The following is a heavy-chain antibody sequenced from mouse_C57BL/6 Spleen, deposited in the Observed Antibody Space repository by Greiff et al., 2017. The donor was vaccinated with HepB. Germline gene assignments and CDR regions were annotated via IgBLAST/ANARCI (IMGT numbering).Heavy chain of an antibody. J-gene: IGHJ4*01. V-gene: IGHV1-26*01. CDR3: ASAKTYYAMDY. CDR1: GYTFTDYY. Sequence: EVQLQQSGPELVKPGASVKISCKASGYTFTDYYMNWVKQSHGKSLEWIGDINPNNGGTSYNQKFKGKATLTVDKSSSTAYMELRSLTSEASAVYYCASAKTYYAMDYWGQGTSVTVSS. CDR2: INPNNGGT.